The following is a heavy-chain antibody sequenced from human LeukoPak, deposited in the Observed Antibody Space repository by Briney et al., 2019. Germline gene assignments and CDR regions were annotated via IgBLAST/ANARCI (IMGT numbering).Heavy chain of an antibody. CDR1: GGSISSSNW. CDR3: ARLSSGWSEYFQH. CDR2: IYHSGST. D-gene: IGHD6-19*01. Sequence: SETLSLTCAVSGGSISSSNWWSWVRQPPGKGLEWIGEIYHSGSTNYNPSLKSRVTISVDKSKNQFSLKLSSVTAADTAVYYCARLSSGWSEYFQHWGQGTLVTVSS. V-gene: IGHV4-4*02. J-gene: IGHJ1*01.